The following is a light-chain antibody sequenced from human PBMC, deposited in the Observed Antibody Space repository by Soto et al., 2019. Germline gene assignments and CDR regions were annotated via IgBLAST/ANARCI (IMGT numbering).Light chain of an antibody. CDR3: GSYVGSKSFV. Sequence: QSVLTQPPSASGTPGQRVTISCSGSSSNIGSNYVYWYHLPGTAPKLLIYSNIQRPSGVPDRISASKSGTSASLALSGLRSEGEADYYCGSYVGSKSFVFGGGTKLTVL. V-gene: IGLV1-47*02. J-gene: IGLJ3*02. CDR2: SNI. CDR1: SSNIGSNY.